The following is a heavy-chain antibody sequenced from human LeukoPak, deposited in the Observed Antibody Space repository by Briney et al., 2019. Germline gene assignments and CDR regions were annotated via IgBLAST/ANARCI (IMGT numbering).Heavy chain of an antibody. CDR1: GYTFTSYG. CDR3: ARVYYDSSGYYYPMEFDY. CDR2: ISAYNGNT. J-gene: IGHJ4*02. Sequence: ASVKVSCKASGYTFTSYGISWVRQAPGQGLEWMGWISAYNGNTNYAQKLQGRVTMTTDTSTSTAYMELRSLRSDDTAVYYCARVYYDSSGYYYPMEFDYWGQGTLVTVSS. V-gene: IGHV1-18*01. D-gene: IGHD3-22*01.